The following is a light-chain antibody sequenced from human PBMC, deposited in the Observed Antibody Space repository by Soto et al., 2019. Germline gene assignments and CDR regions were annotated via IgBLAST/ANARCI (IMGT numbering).Light chain of an antibody. CDR3: QQYNDEPWT. CDR2: DAS. CDR1: QNIGNW. Sequence: DIQMTQSPSTLSASVGDRVTITCRASQNIGNWLAWYQQKPGKTPDLLIYDASSLESGVPLRFSGSGSGTEIPLNISSLQTDDSATYYCQQYNDEPWTFGQGTKVEIK. J-gene: IGKJ1*01. V-gene: IGKV1-5*01.